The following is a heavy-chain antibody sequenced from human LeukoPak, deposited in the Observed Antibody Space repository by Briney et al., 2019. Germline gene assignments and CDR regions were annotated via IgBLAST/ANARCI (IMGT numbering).Heavy chain of an antibody. Sequence: SGGSLRLSCAASGFTFSSYGMHWVRQAPGKGLEWVAFIRYDGSNKYYADSVKGRFTISRDNSKNTLYLQMNSLRSEDTAVYYCAKESSSSFGQWKYYYYYMDVWGKGTTVTVSS. J-gene: IGHJ6*03. CDR3: AKESSSSFGQWKYYYYYMDV. CDR2: IRYDGSNK. CDR1: GFTFSSYG. V-gene: IGHV3-30*02. D-gene: IGHD6-6*01.